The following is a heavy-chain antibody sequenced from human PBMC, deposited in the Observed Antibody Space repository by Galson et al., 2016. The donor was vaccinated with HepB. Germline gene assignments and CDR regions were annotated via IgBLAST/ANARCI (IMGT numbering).Heavy chain of an antibody. Sequence: SVKVSCKVSGYTLTELAMHWVRQAPGKGLEWMGGFDPEDGKTFYAQKFLGRVTMTEDTSTDTAYMELRSLGSDDTAVYYCATPLVVAATIARYPVDFWGQGTLVTVSS. CDR3: ATPLVVAATIARYPVDF. D-gene: IGHD2-2*02. CDR2: FDPEDGKT. V-gene: IGHV1-24*01. J-gene: IGHJ4*02. CDR1: GYTLTELA.